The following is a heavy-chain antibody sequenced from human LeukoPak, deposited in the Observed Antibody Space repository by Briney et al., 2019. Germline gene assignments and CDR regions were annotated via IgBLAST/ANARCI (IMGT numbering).Heavy chain of an antibody. CDR1: GGSINSYY. J-gene: IGHJ4*02. CDR3: AGHHPRNTVDF. Sequence: SETLSLTCTVSGGSINSYYWSWIRQPPGKGLVWIAYISDIGSINYNPSLKSRVTISLDTSKNQFSLKLSSVTAADTAVYYCAGHHPRNTVDFWGQGTLVTVSS. CDR2: ISDIGSI. D-gene: IGHD2/OR15-2a*01. V-gene: IGHV4-59*08.